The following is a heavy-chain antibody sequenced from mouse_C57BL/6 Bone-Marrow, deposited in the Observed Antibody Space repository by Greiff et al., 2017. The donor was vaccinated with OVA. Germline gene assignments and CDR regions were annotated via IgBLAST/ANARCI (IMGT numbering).Heavy chain of an antibody. Sequence: QVQLQQSGAELVRPGASVTLSCKASGYTFTDYEMHWVKQTPVHGLEWIGAIDPETGGTAYNQKFKGKAILTADKSSSTAYMELRSLTSEDAAVYYCSITYGSDVPLDYGGWGNTLTVSA. J-gene: IGHJ2*01. D-gene: IGHD1-1*01. CDR2: IDPETGGT. CDR1: GYTFTDYE. CDR3: SITYGSDVPLDY. V-gene: IGHV1-15*01.